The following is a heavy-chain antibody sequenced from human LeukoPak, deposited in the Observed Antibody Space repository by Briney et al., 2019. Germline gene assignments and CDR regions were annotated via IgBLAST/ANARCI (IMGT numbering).Heavy chain of an antibody. V-gene: IGHV3-21*01. CDR2: ISSRSSYI. CDR3: AREGGGSSVFDI. J-gene: IGHJ3*02. D-gene: IGHD2-15*01. CDR1: GFTFSSYS. Sequence: GGSLRLSRAASGFTFSSYSMNWARQAPGKGLEWVSSISSRSSYIYYADSVKGRFTISRDNAKNSLYLQLNSLGAEDTAVYYCAREGGGSSVFDIWGQGTMVTVSS.